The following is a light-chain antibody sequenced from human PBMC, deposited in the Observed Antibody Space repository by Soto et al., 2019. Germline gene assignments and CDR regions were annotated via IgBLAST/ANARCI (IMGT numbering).Light chain of an antibody. CDR3: QHRSNWPLT. CDR1: QSVYSY. V-gene: IGKV3-11*01. Sequence: EIVLTQSPATLSLSPGERATLSCRASQSVYSYLAWYQQKPGQAPRLLIYDASNRAAGIPARFSGSGYGTDFTLTIASLEPEDFAVYYCQHRSNWPLTFGGGTKVEI. J-gene: IGKJ4*01. CDR2: DAS.